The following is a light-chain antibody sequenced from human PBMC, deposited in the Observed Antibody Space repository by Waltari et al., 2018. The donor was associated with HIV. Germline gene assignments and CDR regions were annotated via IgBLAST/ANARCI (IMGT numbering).Light chain of an antibody. CDR3: QQYYSSPLT. CDR1: QSLLPRYTNTNY. Sequence: IVMTQSPDSLAVSLGERATIHCKSSQSLLPRYTNTNYLAWYQQKPGQPPKLFIYWASNRESRVPDRFSGSGSGTDFTLTINNLQAEEVAVYYCQQYYSSPLTFGGGTKVEIK. J-gene: IGKJ4*01. V-gene: IGKV4-1*01. CDR2: WAS.